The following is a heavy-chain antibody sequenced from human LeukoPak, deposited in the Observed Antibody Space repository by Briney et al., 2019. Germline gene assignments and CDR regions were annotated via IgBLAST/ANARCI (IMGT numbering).Heavy chain of an antibody. D-gene: IGHD6-13*01. CDR3: ARLIAAAGILFWDY. J-gene: IGHJ4*02. V-gene: IGHV1-69*05. CDR1: GGTFSSYA. Sequence: SPVKVSCKASGGTFSSYAISWVRQAPGQGLEWMGGIIPIFGTANYAQKFQGRVTITTDESTSTAYTELSSLRSEDTAVYYCARLIAAAGILFWDYWGQGTLVTVSS. CDR2: IIPIFGTA.